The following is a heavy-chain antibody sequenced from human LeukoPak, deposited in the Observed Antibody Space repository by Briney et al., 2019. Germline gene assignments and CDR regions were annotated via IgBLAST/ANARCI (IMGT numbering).Heavy chain of an antibody. Sequence: SETLSLTCTVSGYSISSGYYWGWIRQPPGKGLEWIGSIYHSGSTYYNPSLKSRVTISVDTSKNQFSLKLSSVTAADTAVYYCARESAVSVSPIDYWGQGTLVTVSS. CDR3: ARESAVSVSPIDY. CDR1: GYSISSGYY. CDR2: IYHSGST. J-gene: IGHJ4*02. D-gene: IGHD2-2*01. V-gene: IGHV4-38-2*02.